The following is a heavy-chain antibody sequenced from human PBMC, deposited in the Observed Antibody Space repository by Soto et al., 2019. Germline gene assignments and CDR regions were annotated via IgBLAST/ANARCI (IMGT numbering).Heavy chain of an antibody. CDR2: IYWDDDK. Sequence: SGPTLVNPTQTLTLTCTFSGFSLSTSGVGVGWIRQPPGKTLEWLALIYWDDDKRYSPSLKSRLTITKDTSKNQVVLTMTNMDPVDTATYYCAHLDYDFWSGYSPTFDYWGQGTLVTVSS. D-gene: IGHD3-3*01. J-gene: IGHJ4*02. V-gene: IGHV2-5*02. CDR3: AHLDYDFWSGYSPTFDY. CDR1: GFSLSTSGVG.